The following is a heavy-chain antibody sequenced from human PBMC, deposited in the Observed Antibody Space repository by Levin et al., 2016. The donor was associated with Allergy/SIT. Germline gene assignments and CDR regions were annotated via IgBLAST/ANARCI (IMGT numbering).Heavy chain of an antibody. Sequence: SETLSLTCTVSGGSISSGDYYWSWIRQPPGKGLEWIGYIYYSGNTDYNPSLKSRVTISVDTSKNQFSLKLSSVTAADTAVYYCARDRGKWELLRHGAFDIWGQGTMVTVSS. D-gene: IGHD1-26*01. CDR1: GGSISSGDYY. CDR2: IYYSGNT. V-gene: IGHV4-30-4*01. CDR3: ARDRGKWELLRHGAFDI. J-gene: IGHJ3*02.